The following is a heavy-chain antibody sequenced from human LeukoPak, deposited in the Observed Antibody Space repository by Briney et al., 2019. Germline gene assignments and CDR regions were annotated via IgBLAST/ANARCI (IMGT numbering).Heavy chain of an antibody. V-gene: IGHV4-59*01. CDR3: AREITAACMDV. CDR2: IYYSGST. Sequence: SETLSPTWTVSGGSISSYYWSWIRQPPGKGLEWIGYIYYSGSTNYYPSLKSRVTISVDTSKNQFSLKLSSVTAADTAVYYCAREITAACMDVWGKGTTVTVSS. D-gene: IGHD3-16*01. J-gene: IGHJ6*03. CDR1: GGSISSYY.